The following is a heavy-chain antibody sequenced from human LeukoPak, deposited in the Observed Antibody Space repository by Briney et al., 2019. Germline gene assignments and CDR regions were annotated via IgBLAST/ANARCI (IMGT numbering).Heavy chain of an antibody. Sequence: GGSLRLSCAASGFTFSSYGMHWVRQAPGKGLEWVAFIRYDGSNKYYADSVKGRFTISRDNSKNTLYLQMNSLRSDDTAVYYCARDRARITMIVVRPFDPWGQGTLVTVSS. J-gene: IGHJ5*02. CDR2: IRYDGSNK. D-gene: IGHD3-22*01. CDR1: GFTFSSYG. CDR3: ARDRARITMIVVRPFDP. V-gene: IGHV3-30*02.